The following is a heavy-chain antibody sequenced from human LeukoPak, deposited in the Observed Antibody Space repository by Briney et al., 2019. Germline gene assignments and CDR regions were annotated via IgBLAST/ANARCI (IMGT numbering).Heavy chain of an antibody. CDR2: ISGSGGST. CDR3: ARDVGVPGWLEYFDY. J-gene: IGHJ4*02. D-gene: IGHD6-19*01. CDR1: GFTFSSYG. Sequence: PGGSLRLSCAASGFTFSSYGMSWVRQAPGKGLEWVSGISGSGGSTYYADSVKGRFTISRDDSKNTLYLQMNSLRAEDTAVYYCARDVGVPGWLEYFDYWGQGTLVTVSS. V-gene: IGHV3-23*01.